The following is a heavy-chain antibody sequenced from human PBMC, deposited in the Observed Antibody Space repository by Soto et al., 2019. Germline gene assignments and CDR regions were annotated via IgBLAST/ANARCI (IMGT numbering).Heavy chain of an antibody. CDR3: ARLTILEWVPYGMDV. D-gene: IGHD3-3*01. Sequence: PGESLKISCKGSGYSFTSYWIGWVRQMPGKGLEWMGIIYPGDSDTRYSPSFQGQVTISADKSISTAYLQWSSLKASDTAMYYCARLTILEWVPYGMDVWGQGTTVTVSS. J-gene: IGHJ6*02. CDR1: GYSFTSYW. V-gene: IGHV5-51*01. CDR2: IYPGDSDT.